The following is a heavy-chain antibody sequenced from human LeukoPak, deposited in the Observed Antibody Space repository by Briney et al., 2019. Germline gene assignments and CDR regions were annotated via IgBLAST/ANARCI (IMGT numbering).Heavy chain of an antibody. J-gene: IGHJ4*02. CDR2: IYTSGTT. CDR3: ARDAYYYGSGSPYYFDY. V-gene: IGHV4-61*02. D-gene: IGHD3-10*01. Sequence: PSETLSLTCSVSGGSISSSSYYWSWIRQPAGKGLEWIGRIYTSGTTNYNPSLKSRVTMSVDTSKNQFSLKLNSVTAADTAVYYCARDAYYYGSGSPYYFDYWGQGTLVTVSS. CDR1: GGSISSSSYY.